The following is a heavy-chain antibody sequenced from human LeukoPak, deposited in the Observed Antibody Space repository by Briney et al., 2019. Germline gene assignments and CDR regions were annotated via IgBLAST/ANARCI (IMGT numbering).Heavy chain of an antibody. CDR2: IYHSGST. D-gene: IGHD5-18*01. CDR1: GYSISSGYY. J-gene: IGHJ4*02. Sequence: SETLSLTCTVSGYSISSGYYWGWIRQPPGKGLEWIGSIYHSGSTYYNPSLKSRVTISVDTSKNQFSLKLSSVTAADTAVYYCARRKGGWFGYSYGYDYWGQGTLVTVSS. V-gene: IGHV4-38-2*02. CDR3: ARRKGGWFGYSYGYDY.